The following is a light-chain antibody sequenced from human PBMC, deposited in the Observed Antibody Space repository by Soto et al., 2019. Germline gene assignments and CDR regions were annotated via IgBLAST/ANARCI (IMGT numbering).Light chain of an antibody. J-gene: IGLJ1*01. Sequence: QSALTQPASVSGSPGQSITISCTGTSSDIDAYNYVSWYQQHPGKAPKLMIYDVSNRPSGISNRFSGSKSGNTASLTISGLQAEDEADYYCSSHTSSSTSYVFGNGTKVTGL. CDR2: DVS. CDR3: SSHTSSSTSYV. V-gene: IGLV2-14*01. CDR1: SSDIDAYNY.